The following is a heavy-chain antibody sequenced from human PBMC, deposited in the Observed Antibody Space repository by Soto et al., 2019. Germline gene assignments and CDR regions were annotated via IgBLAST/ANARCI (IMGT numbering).Heavy chain of an antibody. J-gene: IGHJ4*02. V-gene: IGHV3-23*01. CDR2: ISGSGGST. Sequence: EVQLLESGGGLVQPGGSLRLSCAASGFTFSSYAMNWVRQAPGKGLEWVSVISGSGGSTYYADSVKGRFTISRDNSKNTRYMQMNSLRAEGTAVYYCVSGSSGGYFGYGGRGTLVTVSS. CDR3: VSGSSGGYFGY. CDR1: GFTFSSYA. D-gene: IGHD6-19*01.